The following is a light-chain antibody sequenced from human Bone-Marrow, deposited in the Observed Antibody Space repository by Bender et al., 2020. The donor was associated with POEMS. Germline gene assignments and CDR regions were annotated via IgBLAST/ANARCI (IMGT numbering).Light chain of an antibody. CDR2: DVS. CDR1: SEDVGNYNF. Sequence: QSTLTQPPSASGSPGQSVTISCTGTSEDVGNYNFVSWYQQHPGEAPKFLIYDVSKRSSGAPGRFSGSKSGNTASLTISGLQAEDEADYYCCSYAGTYMVFGGGTKLTVL. CDR3: CSYAGTYMV. J-gene: IGLJ2*01. V-gene: IGLV2-11*01.